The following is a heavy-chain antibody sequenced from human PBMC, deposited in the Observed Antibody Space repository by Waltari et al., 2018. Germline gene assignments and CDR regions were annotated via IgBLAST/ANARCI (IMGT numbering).Heavy chain of an antibody. CDR1: GGSISSGDYY. CDR2: IYYSGST. J-gene: IGHJ4*02. D-gene: IGHD2-2*02. V-gene: IGHV4-30-4*08. CDR3: ARVGLYCSSTSCYKPGGVDY. Sequence: QVQLQESGPGLVKPSQTLSLTCTVSGGSISSGDYYWSWIRQPPGKGLEWIGYIYYSGSTYYNPSLKSRVTISVDTSKNQFSLKLSSVTAADTAVYYCARVGLYCSSTSCYKPGGVDYWGQGTLVTVSS.